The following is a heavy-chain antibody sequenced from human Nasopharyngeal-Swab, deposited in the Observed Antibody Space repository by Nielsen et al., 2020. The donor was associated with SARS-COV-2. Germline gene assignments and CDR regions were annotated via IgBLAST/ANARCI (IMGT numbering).Heavy chain of an antibody. CDR2: IYYSGST. Sequence: LSCTVSGGSISSYYWSWIRQPPGKGLEWIGYIYYSGSTNYNPSLKSRVTISVDTSKNQFSLKLSSVTAADTAVYYCARQEGENCSGGSCYYYYGMDVWGQGTTVTVSS. J-gene: IGHJ6*02. D-gene: IGHD2-15*01. CDR3: ARQEGENCSGGSCYYYYGMDV. V-gene: IGHV4-59*08. CDR1: GGSISSYY.